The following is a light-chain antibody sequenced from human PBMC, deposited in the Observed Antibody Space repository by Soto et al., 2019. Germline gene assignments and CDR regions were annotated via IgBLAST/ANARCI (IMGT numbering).Light chain of an antibody. CDR3: QHRSSWPLT. CDR2: DVS. V-gene: IGKV3-11*01. Sequence: EVVLTQSPATLSLSPGERATLSCRASQSVSRYLAWYQQRPGQAPRLLIYDVSDRAPGTPARFSGSGSGTDFTLTISSLEPEDFAVYYCQHRSSWPLTFGGGTEVVMK. CDR1: QSVSRY. J-gene: IGKJ4*01.